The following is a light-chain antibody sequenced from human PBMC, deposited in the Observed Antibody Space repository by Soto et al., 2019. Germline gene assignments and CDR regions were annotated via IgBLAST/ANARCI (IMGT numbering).Light chain of an antibody. J-gene: IGKJ2*01. CDR1: QNVSSW. CDR2: KAS. V-gene: IGKV1-5*03. Sequence: DVEMTQSPSTLPTSIGDRGTINCRASQNVSSWLAWYQQKPGKAPKLLIYKASRLESGVPSRFSASGSGTDFTLTINSLQSDDFATYFCQQYSKESTFGQGTKLEIK. CDR3: QQYSKEST.